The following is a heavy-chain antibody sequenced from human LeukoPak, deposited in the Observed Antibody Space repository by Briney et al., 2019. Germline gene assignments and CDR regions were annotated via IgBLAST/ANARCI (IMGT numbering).Heavy chain of an antibody. CDR1: GGSISSYY. Sequence: SETLSLTCTVSGGSISSYYWSWIRQPPGKGLEWIGYIYYSGSTNYNPSLKSRVTISVDTSNNQFSLKLTSVTAADTAIYYCARDSGRNSHDYCFQNWGHGILVT. CDR2: IYYSGST. CDR3: ARDSGRNSHDYCFQN. J-gene: IGHJ4*01. V-gene: IGHV4-59*01. D-gene: IGHD1-26*01.